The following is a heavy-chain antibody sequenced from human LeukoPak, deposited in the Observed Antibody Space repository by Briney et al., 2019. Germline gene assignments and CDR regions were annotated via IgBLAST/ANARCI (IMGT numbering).Heavy chain of an antibody. CDR3: ARVRKGTMVRGVIISRYYYGMDV. CDR1: GGSFSGYY. CDR2: INHSGST. V-gene: IGHV4-34*01. J-gene: IGHJ6*02. D-gene: IGHD3-10*01. Sequence: KPSETLSLTCAVYGGSFSGYYWSWIRQPPGKGLEWIGEINHSGSTNYNPSLKSRVTISVDTSKNQFSLKLSSVTAADTAVYYCARVRKGTMVRGVIISRYYYGMDVWGQGTTVTVSS.